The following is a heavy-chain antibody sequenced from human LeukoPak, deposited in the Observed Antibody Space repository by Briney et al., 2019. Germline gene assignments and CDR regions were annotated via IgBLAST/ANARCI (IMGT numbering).Heavy chain of an antibody. CDR2: INHSGST. J-gene: IGHJ4*02. V-gene: IGHV4-39*07. Sequence: SETLSLTCTVSGGSISSNSYFWGWVRQPPGKGLEWIGEINHSGSTNYNPSLKSRVTISVDTSKNQFSLKLSSVTAADTAVYYCARGSSPLPAAIYPFDYWGQGTLVTVSS. CDR1: GGSISSNSYF. D-gene: IGHD2-2*01. CDR3: ARGSSPLPAAIYPFDY.